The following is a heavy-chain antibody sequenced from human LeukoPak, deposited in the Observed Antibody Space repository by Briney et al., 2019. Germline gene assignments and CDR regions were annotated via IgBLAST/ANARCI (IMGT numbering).Heavy chain of an antibody. J-gene: IGHJ6*03. CDR3: ARVSGNYDSSGYYYAYNYYYYMDV. V-gene: IGHV3-53*01. CDR2: IYSGGST. D-gene: IGHD3-22*01. CDR1: GFTVSSNY. Sequence: PGGSLRLSCAASGFTVSSNYMSWVRQAPGKGLEWVSVIYSGGSTYYADSVKGRFTISRDNSKNTLYLQMNSLRAEDTAVYYCARVSGNYDSSGYYYAYNYYYYMDVWGKGTTVTVSS.